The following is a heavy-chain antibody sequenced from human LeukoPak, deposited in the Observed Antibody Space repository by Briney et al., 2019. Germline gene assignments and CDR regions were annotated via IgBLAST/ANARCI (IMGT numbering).Heavy chain of an antibody. Sequence: SETLSLTCTVSGGSISNYYWSWIRQPPGKGLEWIGYIYYSGSTNYNPSLRSRVTISVDTSKNQFSLKLSSVTAADTAVYYCARSHGSGSYYSLNDYWGQGTLVTVSS. V-gene: IGHV4-59*01. CDR2: IYYSGST. J-gene: IGHJ4*02. D-gene: IGHD3-10*01. CDR3: ARSHGSGSYYSLNDY. CDR1: GGSISNYY.